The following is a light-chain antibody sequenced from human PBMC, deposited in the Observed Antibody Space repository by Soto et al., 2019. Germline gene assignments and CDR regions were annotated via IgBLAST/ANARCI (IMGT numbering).Light chain of an antibody. CDR1: QSVSSDF. V-gene: IGKV3-20*01. CDR3: KFFVTLSYI. Sequence: DILLTQSPGTLSLSPGETATLSCRASQSVSSDFLAWYQQKPGQSPRLLIYGASLRVTGIPDRFSCSGSGTAFTLSISSLQPEDFAVYYCKFFVTLSYIFGQGTKLDIK. CDR2: GAS. J-gene: IGKJ2*01.